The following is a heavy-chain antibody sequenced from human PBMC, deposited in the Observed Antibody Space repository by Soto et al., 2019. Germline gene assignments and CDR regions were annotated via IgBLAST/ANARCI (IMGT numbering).Heavy chain of an antibody. Sequence: PSETLSLTCAVSCGSISSSNWWSWVRQPPGKGLEWIGEIYHSGSTNYNPSLKSRVTISVDKSKNQFSLKLSSVTAADTAVYYCVALGYCSSTSCSNWFDPWGQGT. D-gene: IGHD2-2*01. CDR3: VALGYCSSTSCSNWFDP. V-gene: IGHV4-4*02. J-gene: IGHJ5*02. CDR1: CGSISSSNW. CDR2: IYHSGST.